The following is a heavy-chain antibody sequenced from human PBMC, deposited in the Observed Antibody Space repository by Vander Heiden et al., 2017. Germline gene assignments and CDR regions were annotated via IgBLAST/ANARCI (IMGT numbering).Heavy chain of an antibody. CDR3: ANFGGGVYYYYGMDV. J-gene: IGHJ6*02. Sequence: QVQLVESGGGVVQPGRSLRLSCAASGFTFSSYGMHWVRQTPGKGLEWVAVISYDGSNKYYADSVKGRFTISRDNSKNTLYLQMNSLRAEDTAVYYCANFGGGVYYYYGMDVWGQGTTVTVSS. CDR1: GFTFSSYG. CDR2: ISYDGSNK. V-gene: IGHV3-30*18. D-gene: IGHD2-8*02.